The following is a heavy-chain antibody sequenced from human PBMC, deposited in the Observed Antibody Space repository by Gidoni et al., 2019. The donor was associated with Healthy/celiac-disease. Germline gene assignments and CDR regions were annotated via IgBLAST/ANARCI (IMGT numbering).Heavy chain of an antibody. Sequence: GKGLEWVSAISGSGGSTYYADSVKGRFTISRDNSKNTLYLQMNSLRAEDTAVYYCAKDLQLWLRGTFDYWGQGTLVTVSS. D-gene: IGHD5-18*01. J-gene: IGHJ4*02. CDR3: AKDLQLWLRGTFDY. V-gene: IGHV3-23*01. CDR2: ISGSGGST.